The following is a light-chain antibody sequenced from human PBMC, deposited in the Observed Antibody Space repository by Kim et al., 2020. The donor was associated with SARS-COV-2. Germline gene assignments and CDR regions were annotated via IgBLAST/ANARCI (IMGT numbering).Light chain of an antibody. CDR3: QVWDSSSDPVV. V-gene: IGLV3-21*04. J-gene: IGLJ2*01. CDR1: NIGSKS. CDR2: YDS. Sequence: SYELTQPPSVSVAPGKTARITCGGNNIGSKSVHWYQQKPGQAPVLVIYYDSDRPSGIRERFSGSNSGNTATLTISRVEAGDEADYYCQVWDSSSDPVVFGGGTQLTVL.